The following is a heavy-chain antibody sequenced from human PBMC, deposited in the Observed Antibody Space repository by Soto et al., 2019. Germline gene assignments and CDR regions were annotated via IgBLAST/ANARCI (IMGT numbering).Heavy chain of an antibody. J-gene: IGHJ6*02. V-gene: IGHV3-53*01. Sequence: PGGSLRLSCAASGFTVSSNYMSWVRQAPGKGLEWVSVIYSGGSTYYADSVKGRFNISRDNSKNTLYLQMNSLRAEDTAVYYCARVVEYSSSSHYYYGMDVWGQGTTVTVSS. D-gene: IGHD6-6*01. CDR3: ARVVEYSSSSHYYYGMDV. CDR2: IYSGGST. CDR1: GFTVSSNY.